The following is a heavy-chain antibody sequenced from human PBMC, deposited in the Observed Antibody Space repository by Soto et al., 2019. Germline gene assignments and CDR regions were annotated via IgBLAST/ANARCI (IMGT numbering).Heavy chain of an antibody. D-gene: IGHD3-3*01. V-gene: IGHV1-18*01. CDR3: ARDVEEEGGGITIQYYYYYMDV. CDR2: ISAYNGNT. CDR1: GYTFTSYG. Sequence: QVQLVQSGAEVKKPGASVKVSCKASGYTFTSYGISWVRQAPGQGLEWMGWISAYNGNTNYAQKLQGRVTMTTDTSTSTAYMELRSLRSDDTAVYYCARDVEEEGGGITIQYYYYYMDVWGKRDHGHRLL. J-gene: IGHJ6*03.